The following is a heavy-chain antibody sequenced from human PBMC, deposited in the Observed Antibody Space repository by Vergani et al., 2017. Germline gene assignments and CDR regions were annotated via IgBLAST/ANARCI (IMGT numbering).Heavy chain of an antibody. CDR2: ISWNSGSI. CDR3: ARHGSAVTPRYFDL. V-gene: IGHV3-9*01. J-gene: IGHJ2*01. Sequence: EVQLVESGGGLVQPGRSLRLSCAASGFTFDDYAMHWVRQAPGKGLEWVSGISWNSGSIGYADSVKGRFTISRDNAKNSLYLQMNSLRAEDTALYYCARHGSAVTPRYFDLWGRGTLVTVSS. D-gene: IGHD4-23*01. CDR1: GFTFDDYA.